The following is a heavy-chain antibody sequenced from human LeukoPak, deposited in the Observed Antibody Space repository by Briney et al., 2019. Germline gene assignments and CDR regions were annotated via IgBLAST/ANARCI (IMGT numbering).Heavy chain of an antibody. CDR3: ERWWSKDGYGGDS. Sequence: GASVKVSCKASGYIFTNYGLSWVRQAPGQRFEWMGWISAHNGNTNYAKKFHDRLTLTRDTSTNTAYMELRSLTSDDTATYFCERWWSKDGYGGDSWGQGTLVIVSS. CDR2: ISAHNGNT. CDR1: GYIFTNYG. D-gene: IGHD4-23*01. J-gene: IGHJ5*01. V-gene: IGHV1-18*01.